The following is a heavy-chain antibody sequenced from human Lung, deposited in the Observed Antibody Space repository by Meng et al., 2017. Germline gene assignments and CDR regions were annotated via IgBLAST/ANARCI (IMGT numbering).Heavy chain of an antibody. CDR3: ARGRRNEPLFDY. CDR1: GGSFSTHT. Sequence: QVPLVQSGAGVKKPGSSVKVACKTSGGSFSTHTFSWVRQAPGQGLEWLGGLIAVFDKTKAAPRFQDRVTFTADESTSTAYMELSSLTFDDTAVYFCARGRRNEPLFDYWGQGTLVTVSS. V-gene: IGHV1-69*13. CDR2: LIAVFDKT. D-gene: IGHD1-14*01. J-gene: IGHJ4*02.